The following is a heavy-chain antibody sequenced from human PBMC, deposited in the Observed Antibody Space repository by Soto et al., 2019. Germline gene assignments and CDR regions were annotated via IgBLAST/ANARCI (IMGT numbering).Heavy chain of an antibody. CDR1: GFTFSNYA. CDR2: TSYDGSNK. Sequence: QVQLVESGGGVVQPGRSLRLSCAASGFTFSNYAIHWLRQAPGKGLEWVAVTSYDGSNKYYADSVKGRFTISRDNSKNTLFLQMNSLRAEDTAVYYCARETLGFLEWIGASFWGQGTLVTVSS. J-gene: IGHJ4*02. V-gene: IGHV3-30-3*01. D-gene: IGHD3-3*01. CDR3: ARETLGFLEWIGASF.